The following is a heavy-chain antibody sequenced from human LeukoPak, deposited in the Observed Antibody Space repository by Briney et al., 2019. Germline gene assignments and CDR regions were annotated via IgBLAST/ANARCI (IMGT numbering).Heavy chain of an antibody. CDR2: FDPEDGET. CDR3: ATLRHSGSYLDAFDI. J-gene: IGHJ3*02. CDR1: GYTLTELS. Sequence: GASVKVSCKVSGYTLTELSMHWVRQAPGKGLEWMGGFDPEDGETIYAQKFQGRVTMTEDTSTDTAYMELSSLRSEDTAVYYCATLRHSGSYLDAFDIWGQGTMVTVSS. D-gene: IGHD1-26*01. V-gene: IGHV1-24*01.